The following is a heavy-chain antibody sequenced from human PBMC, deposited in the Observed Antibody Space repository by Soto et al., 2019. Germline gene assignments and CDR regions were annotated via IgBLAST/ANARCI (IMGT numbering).Heavy chain of an antibody. D-gene: IGHD2-8*01. Sequence: SETLSLTCIVSGGSISRYYWSWIRQPPGKGLEWIGYAYYSGDTGYNPSLQSRVTMAVDTSKNQVSLKLTSVTAADTAVYYCARDRSTYGGGGTGEVKENWFDPWGQGALVTVYS. J-gene: IGHJ5*02. V-gene: IGHV4-59*01. CDR1: GGSISRYY. CDR2: AYYSGDT. CDR3: ARDRSTYGGGGTGEVKENWFDP.